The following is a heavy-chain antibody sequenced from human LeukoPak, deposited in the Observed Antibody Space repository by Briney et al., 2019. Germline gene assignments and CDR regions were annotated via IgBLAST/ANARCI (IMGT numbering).Heavy chain of an antibody. CDR1: GGSISSYY. J-gene: IGHJ5*02. V-gene: IGHV4-59*08. Sequence: SQTLSLTCTVSGGSISSYYWSWIRQPPGKGLEWIGYIYYSGSTNYNPSLKSRVTISVDTSKNQFSLKLSSVTAADTAVYYCARGGTSSSGYYWFDPWGQGTLVTVSS. CDR2: IYYSGST. CDR3: ARGGTSSSGYYWFDP. D-gene: IGHD3-22*01.